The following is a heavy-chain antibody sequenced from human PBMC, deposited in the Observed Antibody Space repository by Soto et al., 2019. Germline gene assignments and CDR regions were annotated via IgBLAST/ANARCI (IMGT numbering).Heavy chain of an antibody. V-gene: IGHV1-46*01. CDR2: INPTGGGT. CDR1: GYTFSNYY. J-gene: IGHJ6*02. CDR3: ARGPKLTDFGDRGYYGMDV. D-gene: IGHD3-10*01. Sequence: QVHLVQSGAEVKKPGASVTFPCKASGYTFSNYYMHWVRQAPGQGLEWVGIINPTGGGTTSAQNCQGRVTLTRDTSPSTVYMELQSLRSEDTAVYYCARGPKLTDFGDRGYYGMDVWGHGTTVTVSS.